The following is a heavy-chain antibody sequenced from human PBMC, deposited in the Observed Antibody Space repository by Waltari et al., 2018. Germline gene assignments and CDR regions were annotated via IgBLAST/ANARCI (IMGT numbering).Heavy chain of an antibody. Sequence: VQLVQSGAEVKKPGSSVKVSCKASGGTFSSYAISWVRQMPGKGLEWMGIIYPGDSDTRYSPSFQGQVTISADKSISTAYLQWSSLKASDTAMYYCARRVTPGAYDYWGQGTLVTVSS. CDR1: GGTFSSYA. D-gene: IGHD3-10*01. CDR3: ARRVTPGAYDY. V-gene: IGHV5-51*01. J-gene: IGHJ4*02. CDR2: IYPGDSDT.